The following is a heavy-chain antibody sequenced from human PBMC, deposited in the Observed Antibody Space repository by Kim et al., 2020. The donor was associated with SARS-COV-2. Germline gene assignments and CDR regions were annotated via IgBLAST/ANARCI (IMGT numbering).Heavy chain of an antibody. CDR2: IYYSGST. CDR1: GGSISSYY. V-gene: IGHV4-59*13. Sequence: SETLSLTCTVSGGSISSYYWSWIRQPPGKGLEWIGYIYYSGSTNYNPSLKSRVTISVDTSKNQFSLKLSSVTAADTAVYYCATIAAADPYYYGMDVWGQGTTVTVSS. CDR3: ATIAAADPYYYGMDV. D-gene: IGHD6-13*01. J-gene: IGHJ6*02.